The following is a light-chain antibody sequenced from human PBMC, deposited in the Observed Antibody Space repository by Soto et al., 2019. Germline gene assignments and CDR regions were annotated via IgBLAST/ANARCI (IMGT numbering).Light chain of an antibody. V-gene: IGLV2-14*01. CDR1: SSDVGGYNY. CDR2: DVR. CDR3: CSYTSSSTLNV. J-gene: IGLJ1*01. Sequence: QSALTQPASVSGSPGHSITISCTGTSSDVGGYNYVSWYPQHPGKAPKLMIYDVRNRPSGVSNRFSGSKSGNTASLTISGLHAEDEDYYYCCSYTSSSTLNVFGTGTKLTVL.